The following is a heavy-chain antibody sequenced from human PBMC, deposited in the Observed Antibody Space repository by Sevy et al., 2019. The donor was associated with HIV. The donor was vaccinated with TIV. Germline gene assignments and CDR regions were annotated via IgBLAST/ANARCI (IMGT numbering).Heavy chain of an antibody. J-gene: IGHJ5*02. V-gene: IGHV3-64*01. Sequence: GGCLRLSCAASGFTFRTYAMHWVRQAPGKGLEYVSSISNNGGSTYYANSVKGRFTISRDNSKNTLYLQMGSLRAEDMAVYYCARGSELLWFGEGFDPWGQGTLVTVS. CDR1: GFTFRTYA. D-gene: IGHD3-10*01. CDR3: ARGSELLWFGEGFDP. CDR2: ISNNGGST.